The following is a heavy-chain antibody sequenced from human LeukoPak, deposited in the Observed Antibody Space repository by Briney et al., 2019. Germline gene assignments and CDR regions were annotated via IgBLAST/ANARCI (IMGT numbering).Heavy chain of an antibody. J-gene: IGHJ6*03. D-gene: IGHD2-21*01. CDR2: INPNSGGT. Sequence: GASVKVSCKASGYTFTGYYMHWVRQAPGQGLEWMGRINPNSGGTNYAQKFQGRVTMARDTSISTAYMELSRLGSDDTAVYYCARDGDWQQLGYYYYYMDVWGKGTTVTVSS. CDR3: ARDGDWQQLGYYYYYMDV. CDR1: GYTFTGYY. V-gene: IGHV1-2*06.